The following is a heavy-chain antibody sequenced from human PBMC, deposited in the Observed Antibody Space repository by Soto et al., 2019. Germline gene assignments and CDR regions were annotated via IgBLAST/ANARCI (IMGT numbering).Heavy chain of an antibody. D-gene: IGHD5-18*01. CDR1: GFTFSSYA. V-gene: IGHV3-30-3*01. CDR2: ISYDGSNK. J-gene: IGHJ4*02. Sequence: GGSLRLSCAASGFTFSSYAMHWVRQAPGKGLEWVAVISYDGSNKYYADSVKGRFTISRDNSKNTLYLQMNSLRAEDTAVYYCARVGYSYGYPWSYFDYWGQGTLVTVSS. CDR3: ARVGYSYGYPWSYFDY.